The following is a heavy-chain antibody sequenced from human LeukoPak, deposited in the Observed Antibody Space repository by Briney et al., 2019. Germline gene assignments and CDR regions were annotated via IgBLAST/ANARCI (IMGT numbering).Heavy chain of an antibody. CDR3: ARDRSPDWFDP. J-gene: IGHJ5*02. Sequence: GGSLRLSCVASGFTFNSNWMHWVRQAPGKGLVWVSRISGDGSTTAYADPVKGRFTISRDNAQNTLYLQMNSLRVDDTAVYYCARDRSPDWFDPWGQGTLVTVSS. CDR2: ISGDGSTT. V-gene: IGHV3-74*03. CDR1: GFTFNSNW.